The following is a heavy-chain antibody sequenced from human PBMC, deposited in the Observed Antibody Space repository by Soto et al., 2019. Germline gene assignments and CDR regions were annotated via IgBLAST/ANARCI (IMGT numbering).Heavy chain of an antibody. J-gene: IGHJ4*02. Sequence: PGGSLRLSCADSGFTFSDYYMSWIRQAPGKGLEWVSYISSSDSIIYYADSVKGRFTISRDNAKNSLYLQMNSLSAEDTAVYYCARDLGYYDSSSYFDYWGQGTLVTVSS. CDR1: GFTFSDYY. V-gene: IGHV3-11*01. CDR3: ARDLGYYDSSSYFDY. CDR2: ISSSDSII. D-gene: IGHD3-22*01.